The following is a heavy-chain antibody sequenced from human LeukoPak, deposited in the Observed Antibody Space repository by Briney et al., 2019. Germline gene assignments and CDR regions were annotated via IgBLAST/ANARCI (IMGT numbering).Heavy chain of an antibody. D-gene: IGHD3-16*01. Sequence: SVKVSCKASGGTYSSYAISWVRQAPGQGLEWMGRIFPIFGIANYAQKFQGRVTITADKSTCTAYMELSSLRSEDTAVYFCARESGGISPNFDYWGQGTLVTVSS. CDR1: GGTYSSYA. V-gene: IGHV1-69*04. J-gene: IGHJ4*02. CDR3: ARESGGISPNFDY. CDR2: IFPIFGIA.